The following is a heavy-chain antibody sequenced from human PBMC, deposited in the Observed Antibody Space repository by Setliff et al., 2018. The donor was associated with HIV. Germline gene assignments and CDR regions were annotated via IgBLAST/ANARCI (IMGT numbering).Heavy chain of an antibody. J-gene: IGHJ4*02. CDR3: ARDLSISNPYYDILTGPGVY. V-gene: IGHV1-46*01. CDR1: GYTFTSYY. CDR2: ITPRTGST. D-gene: IGHD3-9*01. Sequence: ASVKVSCKASGYTFTSYYIHWVRQAPGQGLEWMGVITPRTGSTTYAQKFQGRVTMTRDTSTSTVYMQLSSLRSEDTAVYYCARDLSISNPYYDILTGPGVYWGQGTLVTVSS.